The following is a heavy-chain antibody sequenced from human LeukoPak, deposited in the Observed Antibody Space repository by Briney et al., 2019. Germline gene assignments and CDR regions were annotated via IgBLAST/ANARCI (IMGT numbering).Heavy chain of an antibody. CDR1: GFTFSSYW. J-gene: IGHJ4*02. CDR2: IKQDGSEK. CDR3: ARDGPILLWFGDFDY. D-gene: IGHD3-10*01. Sequence: PGGSLRLSCAASGFTFSSYWMSWVRQAPGKGLEWVANIKQDGSEKYYVDSVKGRFTISRDNAKNSLYLQMNSPRAEDTAVYYCARDGPILLWFGDFDYWGQGTLVTVSS. V-gene: IGHV3-7*01.